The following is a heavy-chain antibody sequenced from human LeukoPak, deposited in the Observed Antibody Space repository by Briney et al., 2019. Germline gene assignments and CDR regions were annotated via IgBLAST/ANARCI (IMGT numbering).Heavy chain of an antibody. CDR3: VKAGPVSPYYYGMDV. Sequence: QPGGSLRLSCSASGFTFSSYAMHWVRQAPGKGLEYASAISSNGGSTYYADSVKGRFTISRDNSKNTLYLQMSSLRAEDTAVYYCVKAGPVSPYYYGMDVWGQGTTVTVSS. CDR2: ISSNGGST. V-gene: IGHV3-64D*09. J-gene: IGHJ6*02. CDR1: GFTFSSYA.